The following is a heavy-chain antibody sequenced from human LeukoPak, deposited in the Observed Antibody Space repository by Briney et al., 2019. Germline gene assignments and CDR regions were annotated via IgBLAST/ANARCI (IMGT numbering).Heavy chain of an antibody. CDR1: GGSFSGYY. CDR3: ARARNYDFWSGYSLGYGAFDI. V-gene: IGHV4-34*01. Sequence: SETLSLTCAVYGGSFSGYYWSWIRQPPGKGLEWIGSIYYSGSTYYNPSLKSRVTISVDTSKNQFSLKLSSVTAADTAVYYCARARNYDFWSGYSLGYGAFDIWGQGTMVTVSS. J-gene: IGHJ3*02. D-gene: IGHD3-3*01. CDR2: IYYSGST.